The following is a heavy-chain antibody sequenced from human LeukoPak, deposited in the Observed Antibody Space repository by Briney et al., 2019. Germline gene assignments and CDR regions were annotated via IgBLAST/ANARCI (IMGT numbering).Heavy chain of an antibody. Sequence: GGSLRLSCAASGFTVSSNYMSWVRQAPGKGLEWVSVVHSGGITYYADSAKGRFTISRDNSENTLYLQMNSLRAGDTAVYYCARSGGSGTSTRYFDYWGQGTLVTVSS. V-gene: IGHV3-53*01. D-gene: IGHD3-10*01. CDR1: GFTVSSNY. J-gene: IGHJ4*02. CDR3: ARSGGSGTSTRYFDY. CDR2: VHSGGIT.